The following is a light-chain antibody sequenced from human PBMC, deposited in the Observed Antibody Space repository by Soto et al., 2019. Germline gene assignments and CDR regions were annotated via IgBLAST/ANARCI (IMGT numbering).Light chain of an antibody. V-gene: IGLV2-14*01. CDR1: SSDVGGYNY. CDR2: DVS. CDR3: SSYTSSSTPVV. J-gene: IGLJ2*01. Sequence: QSALTQPASVSGSPGQSITISCTGTSSDVGGYNYVSWYQQHPGKAPKLMIYDVSNRPSGVSNRFSGSKSGNTASLTFSGLQAEDEADYYCSSYTSSSTPVVFGGGTKLTVL.